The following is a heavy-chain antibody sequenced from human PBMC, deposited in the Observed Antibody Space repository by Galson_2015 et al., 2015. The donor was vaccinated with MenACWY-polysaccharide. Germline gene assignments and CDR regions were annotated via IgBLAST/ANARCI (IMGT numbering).Heavy chain of an antibody. Sequence: SLRLSCAASGFTVSANYMSWVRQAPGWGLEWVSIIYVGGSRHYADSVKGRFTISEDNSENTLYLQMNSLRAEDTAVYYCARGASQVGGLASWSFDIWGPGTMVTVSS. CDR1: GFTVSANY. V-gene: IGHV3-53*01. CDR2: IYVGGSR. D-gene: IGHD1-26*01. J-gene: IGHJ3*02. CDR3: ARGASQVGGLASWSFDI.